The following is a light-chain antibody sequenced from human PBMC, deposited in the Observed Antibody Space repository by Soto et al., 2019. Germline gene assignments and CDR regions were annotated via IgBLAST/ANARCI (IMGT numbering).Light chain of an antibody. J-gene: IGKJ5*01. CDR1: LSVSSY. V-gene: IGKV3-11*01. CDR2: DAS. CDR3: QKRSIWPDN. Sequence: EVVLTHSPATLSFSPLQIATLSFRASLSVSSYLAWYQQKPGQAPRLLIYDASNRATGIPARFSGSGSGTDFTLTISSLEPEDFAVYYCQKRSIWPDNFGQGTRLEIK.